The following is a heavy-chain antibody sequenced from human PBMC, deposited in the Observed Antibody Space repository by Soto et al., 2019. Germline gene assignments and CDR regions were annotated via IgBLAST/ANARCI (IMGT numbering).Heavy chain of an antibody. J-gene: IGHJ6*02. CDR2: INAGYGNT. CDR1: GYTFTSYA. D-gene: IGHD6-13*01. Sequence: QVQLVQSGAEVKKPGASVKVSCKASGYTFTSYAMHWVRQAPGQRLEWIGWINAGYGNTKYSQKFQGRVTITRDTSARTAYMELSRLRSEDTAVYYCARDRVNIAAAGLGGTFYYGMDVWGQGTTVTVSS. V-gene: IGHV1-3*01. CDR3: ARDRVNIAAAGLGGTFYYGMDV.